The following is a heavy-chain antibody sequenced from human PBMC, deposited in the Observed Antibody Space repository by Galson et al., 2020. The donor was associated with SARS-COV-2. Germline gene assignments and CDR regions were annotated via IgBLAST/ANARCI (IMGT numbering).Heavy chain of an antibody. Sequence: SCAASGFTFSVYAMYWVRQAPGKGLEWVALISYDGSNKYYADSVKGRITVSRDNSKNMLYLQMNSLRAEDTAVYYCAKISYDASGYYGAFDIWGQGTMVTVSS. D-gene: IGHD3-22*01. J-gene: IGHJ3*02. CDR3: AKISYDASGYYGAFDI. CDR2: ISYDGSNK. CDR1: GFTFSVYA. V-gene: IGHV3-30*18.